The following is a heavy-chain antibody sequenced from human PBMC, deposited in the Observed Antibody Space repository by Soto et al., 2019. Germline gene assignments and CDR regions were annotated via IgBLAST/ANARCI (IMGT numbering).Heavy chain of an antibody. V-gene: IGHV3-30*18. Sequence: SLRLSCAASGFTFGSFGMHWVRQAPGKGLEWVAVISYDGLTKFYVDSVEGRFTISRDNSKNTLYLQMNTLRPEDTAVYYCAKDRYSSGSNYFDSWGQGTLVTVSS. CDR2: ISYDGLTK. CDR1: GFTFGSFG. D-gene: IGHD6-19*01. J-gene: IGHJ4*02. CDR3: AKDRYSSGSNYFDS.